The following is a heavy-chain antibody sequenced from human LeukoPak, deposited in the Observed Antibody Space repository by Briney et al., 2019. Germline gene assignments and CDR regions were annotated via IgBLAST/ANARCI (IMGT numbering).Heavy chain of an antibody. J-gene: IGHJ6*02. CDR1: GNYW. D-gene: IGHD2-21*02. Sequence: PGGSLRLSCAASGNYWMHWVRQVPGKGLVWVSHINSDGSWTSYADSVKGRFTISRDNAKNSLYLQMNSLRAEDTAVYYCARDAGFIGDPAMYYYYGMDVWGQGTTVTVSS. V-gene: IGHV3-74*01. CDR2: INSDGSWT. CDR3: ARDAGFIGDPAMYYYYGMDV.